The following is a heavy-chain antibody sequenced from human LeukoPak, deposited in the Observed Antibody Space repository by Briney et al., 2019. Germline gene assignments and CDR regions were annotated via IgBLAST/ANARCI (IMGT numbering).Heavy chain of an antibody. CDR1: GGSISSYY. Sequence: PSETLSLTCTVSGGSISSYYCSWIRQPPGKGLEWIGYTYYSGSTNYNPSLKSRVTISVDTSKNQFSLKLSSVTAADTAVYYCARHQFSYDSSGYFDLWGRGTLVTVSS. CDR3: ARHQFSYDSSGYFDL. J-gene: IGHJ2*01. CDR2: TYYSGST. D-gene: IGHD5-12*01. V-gene: IGHV4-59*08.